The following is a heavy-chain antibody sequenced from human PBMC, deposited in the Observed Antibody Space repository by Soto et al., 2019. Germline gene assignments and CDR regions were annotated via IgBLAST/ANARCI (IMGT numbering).Heavy chain of an antibody. J-gene: IGHJ6*02. CDR1: GFTFSSYE. V-gene: IGHV3-48*03. CDR3: VRAPANSYYYGLAV. CDR2: ISSSGSDR. Sequence: EVRMVESGGGLVQPGRSLRLSCAASGFTFSSYEMNWVRQAPGKGLEWVSYISSSGSDRYYADSVRGRFTISRGNAKNSLYLQMTSLRAEDTGVYYCVRAPANSYYYGLAVWCQGTTVTVSS.